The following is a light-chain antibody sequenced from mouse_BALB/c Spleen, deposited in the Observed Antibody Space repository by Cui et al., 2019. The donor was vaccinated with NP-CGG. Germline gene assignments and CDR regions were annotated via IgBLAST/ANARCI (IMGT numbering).Light chain of an antibody. CDR3: ALWYSNHWV. Sequence: QTVFTQESALTTSPGETVTLTCRSSIGAVTTSNYANWVQEKPDHLFTGLIGGTNNRVPGVPARFSGSLIGDKATLTITGAQTEDEAIYFCALWYSNHWVFGGGTKLTVL. CDR2: GTN. CDR1: IGAVTTSNY. J-gene: IGLJ1*01. V-gene: IGLV1*01.